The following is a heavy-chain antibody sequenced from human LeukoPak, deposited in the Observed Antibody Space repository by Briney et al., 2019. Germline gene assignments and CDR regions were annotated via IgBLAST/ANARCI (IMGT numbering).Heavy chain of an antibody. CDR3: ARHLRVNNNKFDP. J-gene: IGHJ5*02. Sequence: PSETLSLTCTVSGGSISSSSYYWGWIRQPPGKGLERIGSIYYSGSTYYNPSLKSRVTISVDTSKNQFSLKLSSVTAADTAVYYCARHLRVNNNKFDPWGQGTLVTVSS. CDR1: GGSISSSSYY. V-gene: IGHV4-39*01. CDR2: IYYSGST.